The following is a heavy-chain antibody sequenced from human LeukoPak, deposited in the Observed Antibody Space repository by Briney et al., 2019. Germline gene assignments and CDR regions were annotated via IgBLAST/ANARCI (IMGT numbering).Heavy chain of an antibody. CDR1: GGSISSYY. Sequence: PSGTLSLTCTVSGGSISSYYWSWIRQPPGKGLEWIGYIYYSGSTNYNPSLKSRVTISVDTSKNQFSLKLSSVTAADTAVYYCARDRYSSGWQHYYYMDVWGKGTTVTVSS. J-gene: IGHJ6*03. V-gene: IGHV4-59*01. D-gene: IGHD6-19*01. CDR3: ARDRYSSGWQHYYYMDV. CDR2: IYYSGST.